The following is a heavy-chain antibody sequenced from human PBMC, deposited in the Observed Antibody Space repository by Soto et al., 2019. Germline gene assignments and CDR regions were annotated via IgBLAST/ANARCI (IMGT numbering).Heavy chain of an antibody. CDR1: GFTFSSYG. Sequence: GGSLRLSCAASGFTFSSYGMHWVRQAPGKGLEWVAVISYDGSNKYYADSVKGRFTISRDNSKNTLYLQMNSLRVEDTAVYYCAKGYHNFDYWGLGTLVTVSS. V-gene: IGHV3-30*18. CDR2: ISYDGSNK. D-gene: IGHD2-2*01. CDR3: AKGYHNFDY. J-gene: IGHJ4*02.